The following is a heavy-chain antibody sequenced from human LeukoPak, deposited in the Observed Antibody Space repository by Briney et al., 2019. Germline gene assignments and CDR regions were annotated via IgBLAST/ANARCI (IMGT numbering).Heavy chain of an antibody. CDR1: GFTFSSYA. CDR2: ISGSGGST. Sequence: QPGGSLRLSCAASGFTFSSYAMSWVRQAPGKGLEWVSAISGSGGSTYYADSVKGRFTISRDNSKNTLYLQMNSLRAEDTAVYYCAKGGNFHTAMASGIFYFDYWGQGTLVTVSS. CDR3: AKGGNFHTAMASGIFYFDY. V-gene: IGHV3-23*01. D-gene: IGHD5-18*01. J-gene: IGHJ4*02.